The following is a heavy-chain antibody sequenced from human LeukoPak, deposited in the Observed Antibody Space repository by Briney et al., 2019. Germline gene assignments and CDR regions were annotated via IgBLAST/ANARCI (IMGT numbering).Heavy chain of an antibody. CDR1: GFTFSSYS. V-gene: IGHV3-21*01. CDR3: ARDTPYYYDSSGYYSVDY. D-gene: IGHD3-22*01. Sequence: PGGSLRLSCAASGFTFSSYSMSWVRQAPGKGLEWVSSISSSSSYIYYADSVKGRFTISRDNAKNSLYLQMNSLRAEDTAVYYCARDTPYYYDSSGYYSVDYWGQGTLVTVSS. CDR2: ISSSSSYI. J-gene: IGHJ4*02.